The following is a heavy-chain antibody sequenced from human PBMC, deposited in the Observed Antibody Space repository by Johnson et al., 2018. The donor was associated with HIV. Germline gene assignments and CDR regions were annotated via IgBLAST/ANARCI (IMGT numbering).Heavy chain of an antibody. J-gene: IGHJ3*02. D-gene: IGHD3-16*01. CDR1: GFTFDDYA. CDR2: ISWNSGSI. Sequence: VQLVESGGGLVQPGRSLRLSCAASGFTFDDYAMHWVRQAPGEGLEWVSGISWNSGSIGYADSVKGRFTISRDNGKNSLYMQMNSLRSEDTAVYDCAKPPSMGADAFDIWGQGTMVTVSS. V-gene: IGHV3-9*01. CDR3: AKPPSMGADAFDI.